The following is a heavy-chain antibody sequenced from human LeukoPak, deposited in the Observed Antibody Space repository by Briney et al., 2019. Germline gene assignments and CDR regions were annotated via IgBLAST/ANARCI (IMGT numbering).Heavy chain of an antibody. CDR2: IYSDNT. CDR1: GFTVSSNS. V-gene: IGHV3-53*01. Sequence: PGGSLRLSCTVSGFTVSSNSMSWVRQAPGKGLGWVSFIYSDNTHYSDSVKGRFTISRDNSKNTLYLQMNSLRAEDTAVYYCARGDRGTAAGNNWFNPWGQGTLVTVSS. CDR3: ARGDRGTAAGNNWFNP. D-gene: IGHD6-13*01. J-gene: IGHJ5*02.